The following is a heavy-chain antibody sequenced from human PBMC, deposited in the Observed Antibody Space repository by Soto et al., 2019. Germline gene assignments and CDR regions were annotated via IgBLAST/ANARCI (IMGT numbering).Heavy chain of an antibody. J-gene: IGHJ6*02. V-gene: IGHV3-30*18. CDR3: AKDITPTYYYGMDV. Sequence: PGGSLRLSCAASGFTFSSYGMHWVRQAPGKGLEWVAVISYDGSNKYYADSVKGRFTISRDNSKNTLYLQMNSLRAEDTAVYYCAKDITPTYYYGMDVWGQGTTVTVSS. CDR1: GFTFSSYG. CDR2: ISYDGSNK.